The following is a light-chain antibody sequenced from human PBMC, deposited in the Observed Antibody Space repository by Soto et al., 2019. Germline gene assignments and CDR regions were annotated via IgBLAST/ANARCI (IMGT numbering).Light chain of an antibody. V-gene: IGKV3-15*01. CDR2: VDS. CDR1: QSIRTN. CDR3: QQYFNWTFTWT. J-gene: IGKJ1*01. Sequence: EIVLTQSPATLSVSAGGTVTLSCRASQSIRTNVSWYQQLPGQAPRLLVYVDSTRATGVPARFSGSGCGIEFTLTISSLQSEDYAFYYCQQYFNWTFTWTFGHGTKVQIK.